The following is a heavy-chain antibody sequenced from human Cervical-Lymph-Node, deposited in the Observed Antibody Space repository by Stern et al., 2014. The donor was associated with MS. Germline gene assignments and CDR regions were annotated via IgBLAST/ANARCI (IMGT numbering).Heavy chain of an antibody. D-gene: IGHD2-15*01. CDR3: ARGIVTNRPAATLHNLFDP. Sequence: VQLVESGAEVKKPGSSVKVSCKASGGTFSSSYAVSCVRQAPGQGLEWMGRIIPILGLPNYAQKFQSRLTITADNSTTTVYMELSSLTSEDTAIYYCARGIVTNRPAATLHNLFDPWGQGTLVTVSS. CDR2: IIPILGLP. CDR1: GGTFSSSYA. J-gene: IGHJ5*02. V-gene: IGHV1-69*09.